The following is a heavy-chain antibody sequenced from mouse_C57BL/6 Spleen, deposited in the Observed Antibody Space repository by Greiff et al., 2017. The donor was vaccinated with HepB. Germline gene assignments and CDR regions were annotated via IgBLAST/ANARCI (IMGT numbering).Heavy chain of an antibody. Sequence: EVQGVESGGGLVQPKGSLKLSCAASGFSFDTYAMNWVRQAPGKGLEWVARIRSKSNNYATYYADSVKDRFTISRDDSESMLYLQMNNLKTEDTAMYYCVRPSYYYGEAMDYWGQGTSVTVSS. J-gene: IGHJ4*01. CDR3: VRPSYYYGEAMDY. D-gene: IGHD1-1*01. CDR1: GFSFDTYA. CDR2: IRSKSNNYAT. V-gene: IGHV10-1*01.